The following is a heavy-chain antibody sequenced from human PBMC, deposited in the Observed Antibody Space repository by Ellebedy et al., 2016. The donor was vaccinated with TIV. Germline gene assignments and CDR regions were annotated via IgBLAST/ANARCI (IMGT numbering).Heavy chain of an antibody. V-gene: IGHV3-23*01. CDR3: ARSAGDSSGWFVS. Sequence: GESLKISCAASGFRFAGHAMSWVRQAQGKGLEWVSSITGSGDKTYYRNSVRGRFSIPRDNSRDTLYLDMNILRGEDTALYSCARSAGDSSGWFVSWGQGTVVIVSS. CDR1: GFRFAGHA. CDR2: ITGSGDKT. D-gene: IGHD3-22*01. J-gene: IGHJ5*01.